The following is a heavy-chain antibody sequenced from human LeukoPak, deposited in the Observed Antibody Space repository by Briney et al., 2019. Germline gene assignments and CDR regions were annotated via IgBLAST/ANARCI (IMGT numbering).Heavy chain of an antibody. Sequence: GGSLRLSCAASGFTFSSYWMHWVRQAPGKGLVLVSRINSDGSSTSYADSVKGRFTISRDNAKNTLYLQMNSLRAEDTAVYYCARVIVGATTSDYWGQGTLVTVSS. CDR1: GFTFSSYW. CDR2: INSDGSST. J-gene: IGHJ4*02. V-gene: IGHV3-74*01. D-gene: IGHD1-26*01. CDR3: ARVIVGATTSDY.